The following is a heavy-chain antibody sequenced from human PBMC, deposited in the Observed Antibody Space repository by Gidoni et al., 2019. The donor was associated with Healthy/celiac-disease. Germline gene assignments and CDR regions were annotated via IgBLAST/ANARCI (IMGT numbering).Heavy chain of an antibody. CDR1: GFTFSSYA. D-gene: IGHD7-27*01. V-gene: IGHV3-30-3*01. J-gene: IGHJ4*02. Sequence: QVQLVESGGGVVQPGRSLRLSCAASGFTFSSYAMHWVRQAPGKGLEWVAVISYDGSNKYYADSVKGRFTISRDNSKNTLYLQMNSLRAEDTAVYYCARGEPSGFDYWGQGTLVTVSS. CDR2: ISYDGSNK. CDR3: ARGEPSGFDY.